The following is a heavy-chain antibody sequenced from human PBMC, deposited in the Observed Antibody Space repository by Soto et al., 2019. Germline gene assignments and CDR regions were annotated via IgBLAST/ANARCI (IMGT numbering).Heavy chain of an antibody. CDR1: GGSFSSYY. V-gene: IGHV4-59*01. Sequence: SETLSLTCTVSGGSFSSYYWAWIRQPPGKGLEWIGYMYNTGSTIYNPSLKRRVTIAVDTSKNQFSLKLNSVNAADSAVYYCARDLWGYCGADCYPLQVWGPGTMVTVSS. CDR3: ARDLWGYCGADCYPLQV. CDR2: MYNTGST. J-gene: IGHJ6*02. D-gene: IGHD2-21*02.